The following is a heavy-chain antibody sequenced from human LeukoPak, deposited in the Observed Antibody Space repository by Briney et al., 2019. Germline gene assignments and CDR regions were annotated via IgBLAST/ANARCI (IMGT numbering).Heavy chain of an antibody. J-gene: IGHJ5*02. Sequence: PGGSVRLSCAASGFTFSSYEMNWVRQAPGKGLEWVSYISSSGSTIYYADSVKGRFTISRDNAKNSLYLQMNSLRAEDTAVYYCAKDREVWWFDPWGQGTLVTVSS. D-gene: IGHD3-16*01. CDR2: ISSSGSTI. V-gene: IGHV3-48*03. CDR1: GFTFSSYE. CDR3: AKDREVWWFDP.